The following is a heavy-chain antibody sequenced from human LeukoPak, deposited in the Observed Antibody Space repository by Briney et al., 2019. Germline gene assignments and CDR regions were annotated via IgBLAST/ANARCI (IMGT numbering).Heavy chain of an antibody. CDR2: IIPIFGTA. V-gene: IGHV1-69*05. Sequence: SVKVSCKAPGGTFSSYAISWVRQAPGQGLEWMGRIIPIFGTANYAQKFQGRVTITTDESTSTAYMELSSLRSEDTAVYYCARGPSIQLWLPFDYWGQGTLVTVSS. CDR3: ARGPSIQLWLPFDY. CDR1: GGTFSSYA. J-gene: IGHJ4*02. D-gene: IGHD5-18*01.